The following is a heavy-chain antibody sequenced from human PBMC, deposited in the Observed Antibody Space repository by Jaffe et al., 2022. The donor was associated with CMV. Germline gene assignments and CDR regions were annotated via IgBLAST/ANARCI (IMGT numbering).Heavy chain of an antibody. Sequence: EVQLVESGGVVVQPGGSLRLSCAASGFTFDDYTMHWVRQAPGKGLEWVSLISWDGGSTYYADSVKGRFTISRDNSKNSLYLQMNSLRTEDTALYYCAKGLEVTLNYYGMDVWGQGTTVTVSS. D-gene: IGHD5-18*01. CDR1: GFTFDDYT. CDR3: AKGLEVTLNYYGMDV. J-gene: IGHJ6*02. CDR2: ISWDGGST. V-gene: IGHV3-43*01.